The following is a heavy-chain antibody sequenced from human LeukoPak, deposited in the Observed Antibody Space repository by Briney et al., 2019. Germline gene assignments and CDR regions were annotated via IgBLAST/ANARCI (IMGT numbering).Heavy chain of an antibody. CDR3: ARDLDSSGYLYYMDV. D-gene: IGHD3-22*01. CDR1: GGSISNY. Sequence: SETLSLTCTVSGGSISNYWSWIRQPPGKGLEWIGYIYYSGSTNYNPSLKSRVTISVDTSKNQFSLKLSSVTAADTAVYYCARDLDSSGYLYYMDVWGKGTTVTVSS. J-gene: IGHJ6*03. V-gene: IGHV4-59*01. CDR2: IYYSGST.